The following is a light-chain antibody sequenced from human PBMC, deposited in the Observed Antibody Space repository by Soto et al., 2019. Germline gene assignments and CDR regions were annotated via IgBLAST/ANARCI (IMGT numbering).Light chain of an antibody. J-gene: IGLJ1*01. V-gene: IGLV2-14*03. CDR2: DVS. Sequence: QSALTQPASVSGSPGQSITISCSGTSSDVGRRNAVSWYQQHPGKVPQLMIYDVSIRPSGISDRLSASKSGNMASLTISGLQAEDEADYYCSSYRVGGSYVFGTGTKVTVL. CDR1: SSDVGRRNA. CDR3: SSYRVGGSYV.